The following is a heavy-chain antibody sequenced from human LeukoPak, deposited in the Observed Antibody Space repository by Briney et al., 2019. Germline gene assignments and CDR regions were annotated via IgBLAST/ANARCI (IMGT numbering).Heavy chain of an antibody. Sequence: GGSLRLSCAASGFTFSSYWMDWVRQAPGKGLEWVANIKQDGSEKYYVDSVKGRFTISRDNAKNTLYLQMNSLRVEDTAVYYCARDKYGAYFDSWGQGTLVTVSS. V-gene: IGHV3-7*04. CDR1: GFTFSSYW. CDR2: IKQDGSEK. CDR3: ARDKYGAYFDS. D-gene: IGHD4-17*01. J-gene: IGHJ4*02.